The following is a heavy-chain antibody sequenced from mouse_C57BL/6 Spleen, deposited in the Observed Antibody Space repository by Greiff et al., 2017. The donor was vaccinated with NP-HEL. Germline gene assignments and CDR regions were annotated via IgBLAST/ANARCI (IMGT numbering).Heavy chain of an antibody. CDR2: LDPANGDT. Sequence: DVQLQESGAELVRPGASVKLSCTASGFNIKDDYMHWVKQRPEQGLEWIGWLDPANGDTEYASQFQGKATITADTSSNTAYLQLRSLTSEDTAVYYCTTDYYGSSPYFDVWGTGTTVTVSS. V-gene: IGHV14-4*01. CDR1: GFNIKDDY. D-gene: IGHD1-1*01. CDR3: TTDYYGSSPYFDV. J-gene: IGHJ1*03.